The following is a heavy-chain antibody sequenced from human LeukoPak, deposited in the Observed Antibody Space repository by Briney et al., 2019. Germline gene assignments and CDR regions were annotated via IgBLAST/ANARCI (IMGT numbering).Heavy chain of an antibody. D-gene: IGHD4-17*01. J-gene: IGHJ3*02. CDR1: GYNFTGYY. CDR3: ARCYGDDDAFDI. CDR2: IKPNSVGT. Sequence: AAVKFSCTASGYNFTGYYMHWVRQATGQGLEWIGWIKPNSVGTNYEQKLQCRVTMTRDTSNTTDYMELSRLRSDDTAVYYCARCYGDDDAFDIWGQGTMVTVSS. V-gene: IGHV1-2*02.